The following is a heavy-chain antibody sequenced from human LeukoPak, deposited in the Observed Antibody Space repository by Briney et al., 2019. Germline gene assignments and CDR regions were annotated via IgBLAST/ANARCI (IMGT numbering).Heavy chain of an antibody. Sequence: HPGGSLRLSCAASGFTFSNYAMSWVRQAPWKGLEWVSAISGSDVSTYYADSVKGRFTISRDNSKNTLYLQMNSLRAEDTAVYYCARVGEDIVVVPARPFQHWGQGTLVTVSS. J-gene: IGHJ1*01. CDR1: GFTFSNYA. V-gene: IGHV3-23*01. D-gene: IGHD2-2*01. CDR2: ISGSDVST. CDR3: ARVGEDIVVVPARPFQH.